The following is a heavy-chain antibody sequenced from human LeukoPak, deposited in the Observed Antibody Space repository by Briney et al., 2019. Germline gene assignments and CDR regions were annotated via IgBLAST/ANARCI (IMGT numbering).Heavy chain of an antibody. V-gene: IGHV1-18*01. CDR2: ISAYNGNT. D-gene: IGHD2-21*02. Sequence: ASVKVSCKASGYTFTSYGISWVRQAPGQGLEWMGWISAYNGNTNYAQKPQGRVTMTTDTSTSTAYMELRSLRSDDTAVYYCARAGEIVVVTAIPQDYFDYWGQGTLVTVSS. J-gene: IGHJ4*02. CDR3: ARAGEIVVVTAIPQDYFDY. CDR1: GYTFTSYG.